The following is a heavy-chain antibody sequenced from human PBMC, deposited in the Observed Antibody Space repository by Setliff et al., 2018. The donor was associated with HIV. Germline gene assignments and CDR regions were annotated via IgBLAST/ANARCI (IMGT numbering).Heavy chain of an antibody. Sequence: GGSLRLSCAASGFSFSDYYMSWIRQAPGKGLECISYISDSDTDIYYADSVRGRFTISRASAKNSLYLQMNSLRAEDTAVYYCASDMYTGWYKNYYYGTDVWGQGTTVTVSS. D-gene: IGHD6-19*01. CDR2: ISDSDTDI. CDR1: GFSFSDYY. CDR3: ASDMYTGWYKNYYYGTDV. V-gene: IGHV3-11*01. J-gene: IGHJ6*02.